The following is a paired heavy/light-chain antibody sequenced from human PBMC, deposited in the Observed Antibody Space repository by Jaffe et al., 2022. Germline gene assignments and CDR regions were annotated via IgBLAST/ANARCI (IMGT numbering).Light chain of an antibody. CDR3: SSYTSTSTLCV. V-gene: IGLV2-14*03. CDR2: DVS. J-gene: IGLJ1*01. Sequence: QSALTQPASVSGSPGQSITISCTGTSSDVGLYKHVSWYQQHPGKAPKIIIYDVSYRPSGISDRFSGSKSGNTASLTISGLQAEDEADYYCSSYTSTSTLCVFGTGTKVTVL. CDR1: SSDVGLYKH.
Heavy chain of an antibody. CDR3: AKSPYCGGDCYYSFDS. CDR1: GFSFSTYA. D-gene: IGHD2-21*02. J-gene: IGHJ4*02. CDR2: ISASGGST. V-gene: IGHV3-23*01. Sequence: EVQLLESGGGLEQPGGSLRLSCAASGFSFSTYAMTWVRQTPGKGLEWVSSISASGGSTFYADSVKGRFIISRDNSKNTLFLQMNSLRAEDTAVYYCAKSPYCGGDCYYSFDSWGQGTLVTVSS.